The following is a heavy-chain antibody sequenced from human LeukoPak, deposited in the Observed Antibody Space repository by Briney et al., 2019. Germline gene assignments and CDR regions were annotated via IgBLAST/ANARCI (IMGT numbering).Heavy chain of an antibody. D-gene: IGHD3-22*01. Sequence: GGSLRLSCAASGFTFSSYAMSWVRQAPGKGLERVSPISGSVGSTYYADSVKSRFTISRDNSKNTLCLQMNSLRAEDTAVYHCAKDLGGGSGYSIDNYFDYWGQGTLVTVSS. CDR2: ISGSVGST. CDR1: GFTFSSYA. V-gene: IGHV3-23*01. J-gene: IGHJ4*02. CDR3: AKDLGGGSGYSIDNYFDY.